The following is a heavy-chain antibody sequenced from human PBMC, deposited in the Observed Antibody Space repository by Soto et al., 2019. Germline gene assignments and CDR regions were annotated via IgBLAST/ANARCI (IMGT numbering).Heavy chain of an antibody. D-gene: IGHD5-12*01. CDR2: SYYSGGA. CDR3: ARLSGYDPAGAADK. CDR1: GASVSSAEHY. J-gene: IGHJ4*02. V-gene: IGHV4-30-4*01. Sequence: QVQLQESGPGLVKASQTLSLTCTLSGASVSSAEHYWSWIRQPPGKGLEWIGYSYYSGGAYYNASLQRRVSISVYTSQNQLSLKLTSVTAADTAVYYCARLSGYDPAGAADKWGPGILVSVSS.